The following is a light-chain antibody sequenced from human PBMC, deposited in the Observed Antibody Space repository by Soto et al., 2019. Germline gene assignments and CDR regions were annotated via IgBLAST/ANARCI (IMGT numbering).Light chain of an antibody. V-gene: IGKV3-15*01. CDR2: GAS. Sequence: EIVMTQSPATLSVSPGERATLSCRASQSVSSNLAWYQQKPGQAPRLLIYGASTRATGIPARFSGSGAGTKFTIPILSLKSEDFSVYYCQQYNNWPTWTFGQGTKVEIK. CDR3: QQYNNWPTWT. J-gene: IGKJ1*01. CDR1: QSVSSN.